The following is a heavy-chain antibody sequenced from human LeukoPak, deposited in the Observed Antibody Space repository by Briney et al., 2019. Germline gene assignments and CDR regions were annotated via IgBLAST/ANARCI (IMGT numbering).Heavy chain of an antibody. CDR3: ARITMVRGVIITGTTGSYYFDY. CDR2: IKSSGST. V-gene: IGHV4-4*09. D-gene: IGHD3-10*01. CDR1: GGSVSSYY. Sequence: SETLSLTCTVSGGSVSSYYWSWIRQPPGKGLEWIGYIKSSGSTNYNPSLKSRVTISIDTSKNQFSLRLNSVTAADTAVYYCARITMVRGVIITGTTGSYYFDYWGQGTLVTVSS. J-gene: IGHJ4*02.